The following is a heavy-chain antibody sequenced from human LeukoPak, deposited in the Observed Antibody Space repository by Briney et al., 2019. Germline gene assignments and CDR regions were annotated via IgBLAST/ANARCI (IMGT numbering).Heavy chain of an antibody. V-gene: IGHV3-48*03. CDR1: GFTFSSYE. CDR3: ASSLGPRDY. D-gene: IGHD7-27*01. J-gene: IGHJ4*02. Sequence: GGSLRLSCAAPGFTFSSYESNWVRQAPGKGLEWISYISSTSYSIYYADSVKGRFTISRDNAKNALYLQMDSLRVEDTALYYCASSLGPRDYCGQGILVTVSS. CDR2: ISSTSYSI.